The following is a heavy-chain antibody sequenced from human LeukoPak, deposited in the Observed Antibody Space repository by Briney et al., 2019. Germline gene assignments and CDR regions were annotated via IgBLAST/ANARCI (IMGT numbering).Heavy chain of an antibody. Sequence: ASVKVSCKASGYTFTGYYMHWVRQAPGQGLEWMGWINPNSGGTNYAQEFQGRVTMTRDTSISTAYMELSRLRSDDTALYYCAKGWGGRYYDSSGYYDYWGQGTLVTVSS. CDR1: GYTFTGYY. D-gene: IGHD3-22*01. CDR2: INPNSGGT. V-gene: IGHV1-2*02. J-gene: IGHJ4*02. CDR3: AKGWGGRYYDSSGYYDY.